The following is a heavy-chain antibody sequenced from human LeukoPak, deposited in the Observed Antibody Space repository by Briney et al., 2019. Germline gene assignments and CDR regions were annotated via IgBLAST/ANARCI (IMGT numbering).Heavy chain of an antibody. V-gene: IGHV3-11*01. CDR3: ARAAAGNGASNFDY. CDR1: GFTFSDYN. CDR2: ISSSGSTI. J-gene: IGHJ4*02. D-gene: IGHD6-13*01. Sequence: PGGCLRLSCAASGFTFSDYNMSWIRPAPGKGLWWGSYISSSGSTIYYAHSVKGRFTISRDNAKNSLYLQMNSLRAEDTAVYYCARAAAGNGASNFDYWGQGTLVTVSS.